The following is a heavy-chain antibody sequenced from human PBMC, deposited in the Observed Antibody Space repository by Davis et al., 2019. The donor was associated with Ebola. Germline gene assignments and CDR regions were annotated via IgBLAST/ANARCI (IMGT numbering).Heavy chain of an antibody. CDR1: GDSVSSKRAA. V-gene: IGHV6-1*01. Sequence: PSETLSLTCAISGDSVSSKRAAWNWIRPSPSRGLEWLGRTYYTSKWYDDYALSVKGRITIKPDTYKNQFSLQLDSVTPEDTAIYYCAREGTGSAGWFDPWGQGTLVTVSS. CDR2: TYYTSKWYD. J-gene: IGHJ5*02. CDR3: AREGTGSAGWFDP.